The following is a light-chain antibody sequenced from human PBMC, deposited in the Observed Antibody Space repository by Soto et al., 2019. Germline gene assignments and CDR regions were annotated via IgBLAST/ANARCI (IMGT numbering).Light chain of an antibody. CDR1: SSNIGSFY. V-gene: IGLV1-47*01. CDR2: RNN. J-gene: IGLJ2*01. CDR3: AAWDDSLSGLI. Sequence: QSVLTQPPSASGTPGQRVTISCSGGSSNIGSFYVYWYHQLPGTAPKLVIYRNNQRPSGVPDRFSGSKSGTSASLTISGLRSEDEAVYYCAAWDDSLSGLIFGKGTQLTVL.